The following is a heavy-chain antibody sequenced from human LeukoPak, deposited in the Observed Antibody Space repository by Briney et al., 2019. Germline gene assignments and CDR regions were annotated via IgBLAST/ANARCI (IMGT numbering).Heavy chain of an antibody. V-gene: IGHV4-39*01. CDR1: GGSISSSSYY. Sequence: SETLSLTCTVSGGSISSSSYYWGWIRQPPGKGLEWIGSIYYSGSTYYNPSLKSRVTISVDTSKNQSSLQLSSVPAADTAVYYCARHTRMWELLPNVWFDPWGQGTLVTVSS. CDR3: ARHTRMWELLPNVWFDP. CDR2: IYYSGST. D-gene: IGHD1-26*01. J-gene: IGHJ5*02.